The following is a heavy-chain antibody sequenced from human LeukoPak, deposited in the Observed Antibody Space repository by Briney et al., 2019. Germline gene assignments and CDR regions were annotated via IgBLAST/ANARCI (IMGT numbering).Heavy chain of an antibody. Sequence: SETLSLTCTVSGGSISSGGYYWSWIRQHPGKGLEWIGYIYYSGSTYYNPSLKSRVTISVDTSKNQFSLKLSSVTAADTAVYYCARGGYYYDSSGYADLDYWGQGTLVTVSS. J-gene: IGHJ4*02. D-gene: IGHD3-22*01. V-gene: IGHV4-31*03. CDR2: IYYSGST. CDR3: ARGGYYYDSSGYADLDY. CDR1: GGSISSGGYY.